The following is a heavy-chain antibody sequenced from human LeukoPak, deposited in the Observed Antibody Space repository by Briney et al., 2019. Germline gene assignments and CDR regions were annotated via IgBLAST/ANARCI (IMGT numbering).Heavy chain of an antibody. J-gene: IGHJ4*02. CDR3: ARQGPSSAGILWDY. CDR1: GDSVRNGNYY. CDR2: VYYSGTS. Sequence: SETLSLTCTVSGDSVRNGNYYWGWIRQPPEKGLEWIGTVYYSGTSYYGPSPQSRTTMSVDTLKNQFSLNLKSVTVADTAVYYCARQGPSSAGILWDYWGQGILVTVSS. D-gene: IGHD3-9*01. V-gene: IGHV4-39*01.